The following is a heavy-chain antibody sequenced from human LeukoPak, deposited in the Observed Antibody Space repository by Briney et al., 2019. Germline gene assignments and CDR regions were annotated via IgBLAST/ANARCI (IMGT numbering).Heavy chain of an antibody. CDR3: ARGDLTSGNYKTGNYCYGLDV. J-gene: IGHJ6*02. Sequence: GASVKVSCETSGYTFASYGIIWVRQVPGQGLEWMGWISGYNGNTKYSQKFQGRVTMTTDKSTSTAYMEPSSLRSEDTAVYFCARGDLTSGNYKTGNYCYGLDVWGQGTTVIVSS. CDR2: ISGYNGNT. D-gene: IGHD3-10*01. CDR1: GYTFASYG. V-gene: IGHV1-18*01.